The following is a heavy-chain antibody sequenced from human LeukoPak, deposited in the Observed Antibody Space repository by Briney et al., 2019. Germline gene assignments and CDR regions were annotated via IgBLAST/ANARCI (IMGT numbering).Heavy chain of an antibody. V-gene: IGHV3-21*01. CDR1: GFTFSSYS. Sequence: PGGSLRLSCAASGFTFSSYSMNWVRQAPGKGLEWVSSISSSSSYIYYADSVKGRFTISRDNAKNSLYLQMNSLRAEDTAVYYCARHQRGFFRLADYWGQGTLVTVSS. J-gene: IGHJ4*02. D-gene: IGHD6-19*01. CDR3: ARHQRGFFRLADY. CDR2: ISSSSSYI.